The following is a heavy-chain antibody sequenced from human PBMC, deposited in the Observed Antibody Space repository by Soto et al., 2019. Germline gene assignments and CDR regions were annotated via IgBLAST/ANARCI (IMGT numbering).Heavy chain of an antibody. CDR3: ARGLMTTVTRA. J-gene: IGHJ5*02. V-gene: IGHV1-69*02. CDR1: GGTFSSYT. D-gene: IGHD4-17*01. CDR2: IIPILGIA. Sequence: QVQLVQSGAEVKKPGSSVKVSCKASGGTFSSYTISWVRQAPGQGLEWMGRIIPILGIANYAQKFQSRVTINADKSTSKAYMELSSMRSEDTAVYYCARGLMTTVTRAWGQGTLVTVSS.